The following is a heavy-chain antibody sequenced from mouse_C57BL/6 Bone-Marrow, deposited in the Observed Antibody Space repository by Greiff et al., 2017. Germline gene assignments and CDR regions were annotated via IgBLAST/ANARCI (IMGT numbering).Heavy chain of an antibody. CDR2: IDPSDSYT. CDR1: GYTFTSYW. D-gene: IGHD1-1*01. Sequence: QVLLQQPGAELVMPGASVKLSCKASGYTFTSYWMHWVKQRPGQGLEWIGEIDPSDSYTNYNQKFKGKSTLTVDKSTSTAYMQLSSLTSEDSAVYYCATYGSSYHGYFDVWGTGTTVTVSS. J-gene: IGHJ1*03. CDR3: ATYGSSYHGYFDV. V-gene: IGHV1-69*01.